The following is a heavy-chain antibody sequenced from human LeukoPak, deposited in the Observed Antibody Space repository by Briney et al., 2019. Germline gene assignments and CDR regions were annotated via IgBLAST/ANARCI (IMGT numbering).Heavy chain of an antibody. CDR3: VRDSFYTGYDRGFGY. V-gene: IGHV3-64*02. CDR1: GFTFSDHA. D-gene: IGHD5-12*01. J-gene: IGHJ4*02. Sequence: GRSLRLSCATSGFTFSDHALHWVRQAPGKGLQYVSAISRNGTRTFYADSVKDRFTISRDNSTKTLYLQMGSLRVEDMGVYYCVRDSFYTGYDRGFGYWGQGTLVTVSS. CDR2: ISRNGTRT.